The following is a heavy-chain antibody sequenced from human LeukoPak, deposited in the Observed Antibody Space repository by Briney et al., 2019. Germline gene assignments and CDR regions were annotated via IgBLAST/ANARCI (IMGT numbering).Heavy chain of an antibody. CDR1: GGSISSGGYS. CDR2: IYHSGST. D-gene: IGHD4-23*01. V-gene: IGHV4-30-2*01. J-gene: IGHJ4*02. CDR3: ARGAGDYGGTYYFDY. Sequence: KTSETLSLTCAVSGGSISSGGYSWSWIRQPPGKGLEWIGYIYHSGSTYNNPSLKSRVTISVDRSKNQFSLKLSSVTAADTAVYYCARGAGDYGGTYYFDYWGQGTLVTVSS.